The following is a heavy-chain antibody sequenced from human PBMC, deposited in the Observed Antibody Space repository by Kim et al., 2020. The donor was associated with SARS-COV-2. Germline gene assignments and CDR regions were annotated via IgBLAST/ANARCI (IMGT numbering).Heavy chain of an antibody. D-gene: IGHD6-13*01. Sequence: YADSVKDRFISSRDNAKNSRYLQMNSLRAEDTAFYYCAKIAAPGKNPFDYWGQGALVTVSS. V-gene: IGHV3-9*01. CDR3: AKIAAPGKNPFDY. J-gene: IGHJ4*02.